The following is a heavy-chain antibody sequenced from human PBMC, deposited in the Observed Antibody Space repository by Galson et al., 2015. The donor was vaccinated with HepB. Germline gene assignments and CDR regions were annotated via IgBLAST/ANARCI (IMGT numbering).Heavy chain of an antibody. D-gene: IGHD6-19*01. V-gene: IGHV3-49*03. CDR3: TREGIAVSGEGKHDY. CDR2: IRSKAYGGTT. Sequence: SLRLSCGASGFTFGDYAMSWFRQAPGKGLEWVGFIRSKAYGGTTEYAASVKGRFTISRDDSKSIAYLQMNSLKTEDTAVYYCTREGIAVSGEGKHDYWGQGTLVTVSS. CDR1: GFTFGDYA. J-gene: IGHJ4*02.